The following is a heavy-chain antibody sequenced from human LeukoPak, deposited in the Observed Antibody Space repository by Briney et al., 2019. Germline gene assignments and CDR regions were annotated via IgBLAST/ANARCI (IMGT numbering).Heavy chain of an antibody. CDR2: TYYRSNWYN. J-gene: IGHJ4*02. CDR3: ARDGYTYSDY. CDR1: GDSVSSNSVA. Sequence: SQTLSLTCAISGDSVSSNSVAWNWLRQSPSRGLEWLGRTYYRSNWYNDYAESVKSRITIDPETSKNQFSLQLTSMTPEDTAVYYCARDGYTYSDYWGQGTLVTVSS. D-gene: IGHD5-24*01. V-gene: IGHV6-1*01.